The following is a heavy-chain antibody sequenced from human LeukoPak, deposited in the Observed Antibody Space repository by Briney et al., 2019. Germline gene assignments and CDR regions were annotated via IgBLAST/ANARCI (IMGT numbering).Heavy chain of an antibody. CDR1: GFTFSSSA. D-gene: IGHD2-15*01. J-gene: IGHJ1*01. CDR2: ISGGGTT. CDR3: AKDFRSSGSPECFQH. Sequence: GGSLRLSRAASGFTFSSSAMSWVRQAPGKGLQWVSAISGGGTTYYADSVKGRFTISRDNSKNTLYLQMNSLRAEDTAIYYCAKDFRSSGSPECFQHWGQGILVTVSS. V-gene: IGHV3-23*01.